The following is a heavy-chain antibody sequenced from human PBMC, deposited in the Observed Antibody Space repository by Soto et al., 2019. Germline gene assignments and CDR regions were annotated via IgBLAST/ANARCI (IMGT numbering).Heavy chain of an antibody. J-gene: IGHJ6*02. CDR1: GFTVSSNY. Sequence: EVQLVETGGGLIQPGGSLRLSCAASGFTVSSNYMSWVRQAPGKGLEWVSVIYSGGSTYYADSVKGRFTISRDNSKNTLYLQMNSLRAEDTAVYYCARSIAVAGTNYYYYYGMDVWGQGTTVTVSS. V-gene: IGHV3-53*02. D-gene: IGHD6-19*01. CDR3: ARSIAVAGTNYYYYYGMDV. CDR2: IYSGGST.